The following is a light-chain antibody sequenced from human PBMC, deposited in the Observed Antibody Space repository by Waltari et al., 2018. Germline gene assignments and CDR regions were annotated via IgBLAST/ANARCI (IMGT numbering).Light chain of an antibody. CDR3: QQYNNWPIT. CDR1: KSVSSN. Sequence: EIVMTQSPDTLSVSPGERATLACRASKSVSSNLAWYQQKPGQAPRLLIYGAATMATVIAARFSGSGSGTEFTRTISSLQSEDFAVYYWQQYNNWPITFGQGTRLEIK. V-gene: IGKV3-15*01. CDR2: GAA. J-gene: IGKJ5*01.